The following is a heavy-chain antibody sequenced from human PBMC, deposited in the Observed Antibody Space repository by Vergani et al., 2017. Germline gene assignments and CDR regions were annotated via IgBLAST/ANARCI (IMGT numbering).Heavy chain of an antibody. V-gene: IGHV3-9*01. D-gene: IGHD2-2*02. Sequence: EVQLVESGGGLVQPGRSLRLSCAASGFTFDDYAMHWVRQAPGKGLEWVSGINWNSDSIAYADSVKGRFTISRDNSKNTLYLQMNSLRAEDTAVYYCARGGYCSSTSCYKGYFGYWGQGTLVTVSS. CDR2: INWNSDSI. J-gene: IGHJ4*02. CDR3: ARGGYCSSTSCYKGYFGY. CDR1: GFTFDDYA.